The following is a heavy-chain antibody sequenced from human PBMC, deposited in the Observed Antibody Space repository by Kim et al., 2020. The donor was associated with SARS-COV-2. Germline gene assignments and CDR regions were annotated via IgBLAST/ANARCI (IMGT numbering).Heavy chain of an antibody. Sequence: LSLTCAASGFTFSSYWMSWVRQAPGKGLEWVANIKQDGSEKYYVDSVKGRFTISRDNAKNSLYLQMNSLRAEDTAVYYCARERGIVGGILDYWGQGTLVTVSS. J-gene: IGHJ4*02. CDR2: IKQDGSEK. CDR1: GFTFSSYW. CDR3: ARERGIVGGILDY. D-gene: IGHD1-26*01. V-gene: IGHV3-7*05.